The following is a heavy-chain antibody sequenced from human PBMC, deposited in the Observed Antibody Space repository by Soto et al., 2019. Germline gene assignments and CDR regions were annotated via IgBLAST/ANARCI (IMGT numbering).Heavy chain of an antibody. Sequence: GGSLRLSCEAFGFTVSGKKYVAWVRQAPGKGLEWVSALYDLDGTYYADSVKGRFTTSSDSSRTAVYLQMSSLRPDDTAVYSCATWHLQEHAYDIWGQGTMVTVSS. J-gene: IGHJ3*02. CDR3: ATWHLQEHAYDI. D-gene: IGHD1-1*01. CDR2: LYDLDGT. CDR1: GFTVSGKKY. V-gene: IGHV3-53*01.